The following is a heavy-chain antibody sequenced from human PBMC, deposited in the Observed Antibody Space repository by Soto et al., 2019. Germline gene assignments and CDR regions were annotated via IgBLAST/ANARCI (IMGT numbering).Heavy chain of an antibody. Sequence: QVQLVQSGAEVKKPGSSVKVSCKASGGTFSSYTISWVRQAPGQGLEWMGRIIPILGIANYAQKFQGRVTITADKSTSTAYMELSSLRSEDTAVYYCARGEWENGDYYFDYWGQGTLVTVSS. CDR3: ARGEWENGDYYFDY. D-gene: IGHD4-17*01. J-gene: IGHJ4*02. CDR2: IIPILGIA. V-gene: IGHV1-69*02. CDR1: GGTFSSYT.